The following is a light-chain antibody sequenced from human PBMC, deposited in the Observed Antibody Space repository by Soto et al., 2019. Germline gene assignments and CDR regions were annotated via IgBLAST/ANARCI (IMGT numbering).Light chain of an antibody. CDR3: QQTDSPPRT. CDR2: AAS. Sequence: DIQMTQSPSSLSASIGDNLTITCRASQDISTYLNWYQQKPGKAPKLMINAASSLQSGVPSRFSGSGSGTDFTLSISSLHPEDFATYYCQQTDSPPRTFGLGTKVE. J-gene: IGKJ1*01. CDR1: QDISTY. V-gene: IGKV1-39*01.